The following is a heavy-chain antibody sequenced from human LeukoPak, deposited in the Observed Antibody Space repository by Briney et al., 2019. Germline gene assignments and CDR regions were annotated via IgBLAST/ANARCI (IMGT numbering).Heavy chain of an antibody. CDR1: GFTFSSYW. CDR2: INSDGSST. Sequence: PGGSLRLSCAASGFTFSSYWMHWVRQAPGKGLVWVPHINSDGSSTSYADSVKGRFTISRDNAKNTLHLQMNSLRAEDTAVYYCARVRGRLWFADGFDIWGQGTMATVSS. J-gene: IGHJ3*02. V-gene: IGHV3-74*01. D-gene: IGHD3-10*01. CDR3: ARVRGRLWFADGFDI.